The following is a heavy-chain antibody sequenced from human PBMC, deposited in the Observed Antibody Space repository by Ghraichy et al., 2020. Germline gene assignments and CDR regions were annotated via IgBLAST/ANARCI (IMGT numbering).Heavy chain of an antibody. CDR2: ISPNNGDT. Sequence: ASVKVSCKTSGYTFTNYGVTWVRQAPGQGLEWMGWISPNNGDTKFASSLRHRLTMTTDTSTTTAYMELRSLTSDDTAVYYCARDFYKWQIRFFDSWGQGTLVTVSS. D-gene: IGHD1-20*01. V-gene: IGHV1-18*04. CDR3: ARDFYKWQIRFFDS. CDR1: GYTFTNYG. J-gene: IGHJ4*02.